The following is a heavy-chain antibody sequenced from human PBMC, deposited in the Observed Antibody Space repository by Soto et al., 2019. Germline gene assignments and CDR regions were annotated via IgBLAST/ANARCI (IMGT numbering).Heavy chain of an antibody. CDR2: IYYTGKA. CDR1: GGSLISGGFY. J-gene: IGHJ5*02. D-gene: IGHD1-1*01. CDR3: ARDLTSNSNCFDP. Sequence: SETLSLTCTVSGGSLISGGFYWSWIRQHPGKGLEWIGYIYYTGKAYYNPSLESRVSISVDTSKNQFFLELTSVTAADTAVYYCARDLTSNSNCFDPWGQGTLVTVSS. V-gene: IGHV4-31*03.